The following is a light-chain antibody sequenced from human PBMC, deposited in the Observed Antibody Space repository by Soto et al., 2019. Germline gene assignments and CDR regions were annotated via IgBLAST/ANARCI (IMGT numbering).Light chain of an antibody. V-gene: IGKV1-5*01. CDR2: DAS. CDR1: QRSGTW. Sequence: GDRVTITCGASQRSGTWLSSYHQKPAKDPKRLLFDASTLESGGPSRFSGSGAGTDLTPTISSLQPDDFATYYCQQYSDSSGAFGQGTKVDIK. CDR3: QQYSDSSGA. J-gene: IGKJ1*01.